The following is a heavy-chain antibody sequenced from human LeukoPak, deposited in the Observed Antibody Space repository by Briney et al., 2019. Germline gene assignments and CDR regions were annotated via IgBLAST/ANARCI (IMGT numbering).Heavy chain of an antibody. Sequence: ASVKVSCKASGYTFTSYGISWARQAPGQGLEWMGWISAYNGNTNYAQKLQGRVTMTTDTSTSTAYMELRSLRSDDTAVYYCARVSNYGDYGEYWGQGTLVTVSS. D-gene: IGHD4-17*01. CDR3: ARVSNYGDYGEY. J-gene: IGHJ4*02. V-gene: IGHV1-18*04. CDR1: GYTFTSYG. CDR2: ISAYNGNT.